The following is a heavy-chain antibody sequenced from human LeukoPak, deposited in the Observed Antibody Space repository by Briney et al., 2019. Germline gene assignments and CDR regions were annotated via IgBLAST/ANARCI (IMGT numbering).Heavy chain of an antibody. V-gene: IGHV1-2*02. CDR1: GYTFTGYY. CDR3: ARATRAARHFDY. J-gene: IGHJ4*02. D-gene: IGHD6-6*01. CDR2: INPNSGGT. Sequence: ASVKVSCKASGYTFTGYYMHWVRQAPGQGLEWMGWINPNSGGTNYAQKFQGRVTMTRDTAISTAYMELSRLRSDDTAVYYCARATRAARHFDYWGQGTLVTVSS.